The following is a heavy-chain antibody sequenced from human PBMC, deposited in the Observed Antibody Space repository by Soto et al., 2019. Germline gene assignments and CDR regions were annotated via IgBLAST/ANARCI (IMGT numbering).Heavy chain of an antibody. CDR2: IYYSGST. CDR1: GGSISSSSYY. Sequence: QLQLQESGPGLVKPSETLSLTCTVSGGSISSSSYYWGWIRQPPGKGLEWIGSIYYSGSTYYNPSLKSRVTLSVDTSKNQFSLKLSSVPAADTAVYYCARRGSSSWYGYWGQGTLVTVSS. V-gene: IGHV4-39*01. D-gene: IGHD6-13*01. CDR3: ARRGSSSWYGY. J-gene: IGHJ4*02.